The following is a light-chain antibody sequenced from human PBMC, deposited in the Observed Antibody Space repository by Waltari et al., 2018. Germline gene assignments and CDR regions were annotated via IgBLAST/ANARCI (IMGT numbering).Light chain of an antibody. J-gene: IGKJ3*01. CDR1: QSISCW. Sequence: DIQMTQSPSTLSASVGDRVTITCRASQSISCWLAWYQQKPGKAPKHLIYKASSLESGVPSRFSGSGSGTEFTLTISSLQPDDFATYYCQQYNNYPFTFGPGTKVDIK. CDR2: KAS. V-gene: IGKV1-5*03. CDR3: QQYNNYPFT.